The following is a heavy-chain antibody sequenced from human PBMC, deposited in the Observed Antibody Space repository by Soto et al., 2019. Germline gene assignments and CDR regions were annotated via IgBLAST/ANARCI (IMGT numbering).Heavy chain of an antibody. D-gene: IGHD5-12*01. CDR3: ARVGYSGYNYYKYYGMDV. Sequence: SETLSLTCTVSGGSVSSGSYYWSWIRQPPGKGLEWIGYIYYSGRTYYNPSLKSRLIISVYTSKNHFSLKLSSVTAADTAVYYCARVGYSGYNYYKYYGMDVWGQGTTVTVSS. J-gene: IGHJ6*02. CDR2: IYYSGRT. V-gene: IGHV4-30-4*08. CDR1: GGSVSSGSYY.